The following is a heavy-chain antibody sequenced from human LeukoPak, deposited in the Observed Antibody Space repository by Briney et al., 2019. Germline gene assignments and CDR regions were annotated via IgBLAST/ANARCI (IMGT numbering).Heavy chain of an antibody. CDR1: GGSISSSSYY. CDR3: ARVGGYSSGWYNAFDI. Sequence: SETLSLTCTVSGGSISSSSYYWGWIRQPPGKGLEWIGSIYYSGSTYYNPSLKSRVTISVDTSKNQFSLKLSSVTAADTAVYYCARVGGYSSGWYNAFDIWGQGTMVTVSS. V-gene: IGHV4-39*07. CDR2: IYYSGST. D-gene: IGHD6-19*01. J-gene: IGHJ3*02.